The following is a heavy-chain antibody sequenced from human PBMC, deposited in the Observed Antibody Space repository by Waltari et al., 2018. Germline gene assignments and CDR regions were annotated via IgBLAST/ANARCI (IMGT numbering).Heavy chain of an antibody. CDR3: AREGAVATDRWFDP. D-gene: IGHD4-4*01. Sequence: QVQLQESGPGLVRPSETLSLTCTVSGGSINGYYWSWIRQPAGKGLEWIGRIYSSGGTNYNPSVKSRLSMSVDTSKNQFSLRLTSMNAADTAVYYCAREGAVATDRWFDPWGQGTLVTVSS. J-gene: IGHJ5*02. V-gene: IGHV4-4*07. CDR2: IYSSGGT. CDR1: GGSINGYY.